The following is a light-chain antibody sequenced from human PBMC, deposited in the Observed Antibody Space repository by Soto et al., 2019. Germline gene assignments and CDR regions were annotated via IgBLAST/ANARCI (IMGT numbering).Light chain of an antibody. J-gene: IGKJ4*01. CDR3: QQYDDWLRLT. CDR1: QSVNIY. V-gene: IGKV3D-15*01. CDR2: GAS. Sequence: EIVMTQSPATLSVSPGERATLSCRASQSVNIYLAWYQQKPGQAPRLLIFGASSRATGIPARISGSGSGTEFNLTISSLQSEDFAVYFCQQYDDWLRLTFGGGTKVEIK.